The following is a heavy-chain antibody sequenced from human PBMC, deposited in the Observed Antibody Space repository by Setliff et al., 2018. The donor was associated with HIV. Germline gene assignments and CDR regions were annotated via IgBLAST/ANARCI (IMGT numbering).Heavy chain of an antibody. J-gene: IGHJ4*02. CDR1: GDTVTGHS. D-gene: IGHD6-25*01. CDR3: AHSRTLAAVLDY. CDR2: LNTGNGKT. V-gene: IGHV1-3*04. Sequence: ASVKVSCKAFGDTVTGHSIHWVRQAPGQRLEWMGWLNTGNGKTKYSQRFQDRVTFTRDTSARTAYMELRSLRSEDSAVYYCAHSRTLAAVLDYWGQGTLVTVSS.